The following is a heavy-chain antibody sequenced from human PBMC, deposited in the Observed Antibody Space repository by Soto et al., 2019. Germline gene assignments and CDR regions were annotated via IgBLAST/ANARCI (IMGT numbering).Heavy chain of an antibody. CDR2: ITQSGRN. J-gene: IGHJ6*02. Sequence: PSETLPLTCAVYGGSFRGYYWSWIRQPPGTGLDWIGKITQSGRNTYNTSPKGRFTISVDTSKNQLSLKLSSVTAADTAVYYCERGVRSGWFNYYYYGMDVWGQGTTVT. D-gene: IGHD6-19*01. CDR1: GGSFRGYY. V-gene: IGHV4-34*01. CDR3: ERGVRSGWFNYYYYGMDV.